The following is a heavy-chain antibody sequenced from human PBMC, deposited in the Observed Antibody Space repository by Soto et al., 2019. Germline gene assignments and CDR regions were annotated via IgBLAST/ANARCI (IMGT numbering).Heavy chain of an antibody. V-gene: IGHV3-30-3*01. CDR1: GFTFSSYA. CDR2: ISYDGSNK. CDR3: ARRYSSSWYDNWYYYYGMDV. Sequence: QAGGSLRLSCAASGFTFSSYAMHWVRQAPGKGLEWVAVISYDGSNKYYADSVKGRFTISRDNSKNTLYLQMNSLRAEDTAVYYCARRYSSSWYDNWYYYYGMDVWGQGTTVTVSS. J-gene: IGHJ6*02. D-gene: IGHD6-13*01.